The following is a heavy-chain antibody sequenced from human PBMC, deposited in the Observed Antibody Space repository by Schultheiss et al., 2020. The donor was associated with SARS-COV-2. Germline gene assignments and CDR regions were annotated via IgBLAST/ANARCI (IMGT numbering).Heavy chain of an antibody. V-gene: IGHV4-61*01. D-gene: IGHD3-10*01. CDR2: IYHSGNI. CDR1: GGSVTSASDH. CDR3: ARVGRSYYGSGSPNWFDP. Sequence: SQTLSLTCTVSGGSVTSASDHWSWIRQPPGKGLEWIGYIYHSGNIKYSSSLKSRVSISVDTSKNQVSLKVRSVTAADTAVYYCARVGRSYYGSGSPNWFDPWGQGTLVTVSS. J-gene: IGHJ5*02.